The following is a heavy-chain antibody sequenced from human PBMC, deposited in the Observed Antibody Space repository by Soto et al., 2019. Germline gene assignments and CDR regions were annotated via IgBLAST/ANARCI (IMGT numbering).Heavy chain of an antibody. Sequence: SETLSLTCTVSGGSISSYYWSWIRQPPGKGLEWIGYIYYSGSTNYNPSLKSRVTISVDTSKNQFSLKLSSVTAADTAVYYCARRAASTTNYYYYCYMDVRGTGISVTVSS. CDR2: IYYSGST. D-gene: IGHD6-13*01. V-gene: IGHV4-59*08. CDR1: GGSISSYY. J-gene: IGHJ6*03. CDR3: ARRAASTTNYYYYCYMDV.